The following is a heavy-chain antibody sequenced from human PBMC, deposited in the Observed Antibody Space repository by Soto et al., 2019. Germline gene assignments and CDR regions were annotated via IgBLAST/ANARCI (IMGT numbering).Heavy chain of an antibody. D-gene: IGHD1-26*01. CDR3: ARGGALRPNGHVPLDF. V-gene: IGHV4-30-2*01. CDR1: VASITSASYS. J-gene: IGHJ4*02. Sequence: SETLSLTATVYVASITSASYSGIWIRQPPRKGLEWIGNIHVTGYTAFSPSLKRRVTMSVDTSKNQFSLNVNSVTAADTAVYFCARGGALRPNGHVPLDFWGQGTLVTVSS. CDR2: IHVTGYT.